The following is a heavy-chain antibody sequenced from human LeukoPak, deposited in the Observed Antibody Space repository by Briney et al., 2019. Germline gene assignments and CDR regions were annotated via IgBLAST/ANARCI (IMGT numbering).Heavy chain of an antibody. CDR3: ARGKPLDY. CDR2: ISGGSAYI. Sequence: GGSLRLSCAASGFTFSSHNTNWLRQAPGKGLEWVSSISGGSAYIYFADSVKGRFTISRDNAMNSLYLQMNSLRAEDTGVYYCARGKPLDYWGQGTLVTVSS. V-gene: IGHV3-21*01. CDR1: GFTFSSHN. J-gene: IGHJ4*02.